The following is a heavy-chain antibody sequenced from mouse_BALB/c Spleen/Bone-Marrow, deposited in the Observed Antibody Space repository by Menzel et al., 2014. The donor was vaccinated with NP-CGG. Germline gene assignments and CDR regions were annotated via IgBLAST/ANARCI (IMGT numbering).Heavy chain of an antibody. J-gene: IGHJ3*01. CDR1: GFSLTSYG. Sequence: VMLVESGPGLVAPSQSLSITCTVSGFSLTSYGVHWVRQPPGKGLEWLGVIWAGGSTNYNSALMSRLSISKDNPKSQVFLKMNSLQTDDTAMYYCAREGGYYYGSRVAWFAYWGQGTLVTVSA. V-gene: IGHV2-9*02. CDR3: AREGGYYYGSRVAWFAY. D-gene: IGHD1-1*01. CDR2: IWAGGST.